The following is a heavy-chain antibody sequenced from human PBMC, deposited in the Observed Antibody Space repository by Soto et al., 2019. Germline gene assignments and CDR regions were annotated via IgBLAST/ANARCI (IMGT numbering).Heavy chain of an antibody. CDR1: GYTFTTYY. V-gene: IGHV1-46*03. D-gene: IGHD6-19*01. CDR3: ARGKHGYSSGQDAFDI. Sequence: QVQLVQSGAEGKRPGASVKVSCKASGYTFTTYYMYWVRQAPGQGLECMGIINPSGGSTSYAQKFQGRVTMTRDTSTSTVYMELSSLRSEDRAVYYCARGKHGYSSGQDAFDIWGQGTMVTVSS. J-gene: IGHJ3*02. CDR2: INPSGGST.